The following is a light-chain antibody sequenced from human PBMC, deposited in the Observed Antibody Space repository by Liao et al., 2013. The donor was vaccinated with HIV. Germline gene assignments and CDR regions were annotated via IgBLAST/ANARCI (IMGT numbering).Light chain of an antibody. J-gene: IGLJ1*01. CDR2: YDS. V-gene: IGLV3-21*01. CDR3: QAWDSSTVV. Sequence: SYELTQPPSVSVAPGKTARISCGGNNIGTKTLHWYQQKPGQAPVLVIYYDSDRPSGIPERFSGSNSGNTATLTISGTQAMDEADYYCQAWDSSTVVFGTGTKVTVL. CDR1: NIGTKT.